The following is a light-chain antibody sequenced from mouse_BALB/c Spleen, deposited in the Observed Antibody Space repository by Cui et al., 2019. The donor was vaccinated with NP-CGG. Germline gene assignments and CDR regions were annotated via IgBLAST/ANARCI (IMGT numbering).Light chain of an antibody. CDR1: TGTVITSNY. J-gene: IGLJ1*01. Sequence: QAVVTQESALTTSPGETVTLTCRSSTGTVITSNYANWVQEKPDHLFTGLIGGTNNRVPGVPARFSGSLIEDKAALTITGAQTEDEAIYFCALWYTNHWVFGGGTKLTVL. CDR2: GTN. CDR3: ALWYTNHWV. V-gene: IGLV1*01.